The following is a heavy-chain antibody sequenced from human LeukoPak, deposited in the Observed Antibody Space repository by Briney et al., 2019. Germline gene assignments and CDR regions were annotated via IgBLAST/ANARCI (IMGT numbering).Heavy chain of an antibody. V-gene: IGHV4-34*01. J-gene: IGHJ4*02. D-gene: IGHD6-6*01. CDR2: INHSGST. Sequence: SETLSLTCAVYGGSFSGYYWSWIRQPPGKGLEWIGEINHSGSTNYNPSLKSRVTISVDTSKNQFSLKLSSVTAADTAVYYCARGKGGDSSSYYYFDYWGQGTLATVSS. CDR1: GGSFSGYY. CDR3: ARGKGGDSSSYYYFDY.